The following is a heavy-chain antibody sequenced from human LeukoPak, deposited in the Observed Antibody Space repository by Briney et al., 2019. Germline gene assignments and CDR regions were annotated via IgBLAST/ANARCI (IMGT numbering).Heavy chain of an antibody. CDR2: IYYSGST. J-gene: IGHJ4*02. V-gene: IGHV4-31*03. D-gene: IGHD6-19*01. CDR1: GGSISSGGYY. CDR3: ASIAVAGPIDY. Sequence: SQTLSLTCTVSGGSISSGGYYWSWIRQHPGKGLEWIGYIYYSGSTYYNPSLKSRVTISVDTSKNQFSLKLSSATAADTAVYYCASIAVAGPIDYWGQGTLVTVSS.